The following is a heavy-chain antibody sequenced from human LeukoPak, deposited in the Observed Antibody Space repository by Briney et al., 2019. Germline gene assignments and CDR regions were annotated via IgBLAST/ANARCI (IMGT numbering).Heavy chain of an antibody. D-gene: IGHD2-2*01. Sequence: SPTLANPCTVSDDSSRRGGYNSRWIRQHPGKGLEWIGYIYYSGSTYYNPSLKSRVTISVDTSKNQFSLKLSSVTAADTAVYYCARVVEDIVVVPAAMGNWFDPWGQGTLVTVSS. CDR3: ARVVEDIVVVPAAMGNWFDP. V-gene: IGHV4-31*03. J-gene: IGHJ5*02. CDR1: DDSSRRGGYN. CDR2: IYYSGST.